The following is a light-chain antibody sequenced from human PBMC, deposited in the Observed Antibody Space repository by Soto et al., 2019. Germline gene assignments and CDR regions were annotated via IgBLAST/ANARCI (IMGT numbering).Light chain of an antibody. J-gene: IGKJ3*01. V-gene: IGKV3-20*01. Sequence: EFVLTQSPDTLSLSPGERATLSCRASQSVNSDYLAWYQQKPGQAPRLLIYGASSRLTGIPDRFSGSGSGTDFTLTISRLAPEDFAVYCCHHSTTFGPGTKVDV. CDR3: HHSTT. CDR2: GAS. CDR1: QSVNSDY.